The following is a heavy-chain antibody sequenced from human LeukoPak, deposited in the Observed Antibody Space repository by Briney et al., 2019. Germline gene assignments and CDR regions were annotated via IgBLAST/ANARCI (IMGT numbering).Heavy chain of an antibody. CDR2: IYYSGST. CDR1: GGSISSGGYY. CDR3: ARGGYCSGGSCYLGIFDY. D-gene: IGHD2-15*01. J-gene: IGHJ4*02. Sequence: SETLSLTCTVSGGSISSGGYYWSWIRQHPGKGLEWIGYIYYSGSTYYNPSLKSRVTISVDTSKNQFSLKLSSVTAADTAVYFCARGGYCSGGSCYLGIFDYWGQGTLVTVSS. V-gene: IGHV4-31*03.